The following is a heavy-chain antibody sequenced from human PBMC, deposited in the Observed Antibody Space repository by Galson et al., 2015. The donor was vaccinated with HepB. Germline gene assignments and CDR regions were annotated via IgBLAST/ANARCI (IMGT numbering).Heavy chain of an antibody. CDR1: GYTFTGYY. V-gene: IGHV1-2*02. J-gene: IGHJ4*02. CDR2: INPNSGGT. CDR3: ARVGLVVGAVDY. D-gene: IGHD3-22*01. Sequence: SVKVSCKASGYTFTGYYMHWVRQAPGRGLEWMGWINPNSGGTNYAQKFQGRVTMTRDTSISTAYMELSRLRSDDTAVYYCARVGLVVGAVDYWGQGTLVTVSS.